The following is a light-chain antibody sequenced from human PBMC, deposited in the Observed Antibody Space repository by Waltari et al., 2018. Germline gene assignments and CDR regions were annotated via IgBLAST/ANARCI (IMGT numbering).Light chain of an antibody. V-gene: IGLV1-44*01. CDR3: AVWDDSLNGPL. J-gene: IGLJ2*01. CDR1: SSNIGSNS. Sequence: QSVLTQPPSASGRPGQRVSISWSGSSSNIGSNSANSYQQLPGTAPKLLIYTNDQRPSGVPDRFSGSKSGTSASLAISGLQSEDEAEYHCAVWDDSLNGPLFGGGTKLTVL. CDR2: TND.